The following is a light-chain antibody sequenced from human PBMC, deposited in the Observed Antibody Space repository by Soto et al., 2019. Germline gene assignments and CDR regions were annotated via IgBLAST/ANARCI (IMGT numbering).Light chain of an antibody. V-gene: IGKV3-15*01. CDR1: QNIRTN. Sequence: IVMTQSPATLSVSPGERATFSCRASQNIRTNLAWYQQKPGQVPRLLIYGASTRATGVPARFSGSGYGTAFILTISSLQSEDFAIYYCQQYNNWLLTFGGGTKVDIK. J-gene: IGKJ4*01. CDR3: QQYNNWLLT. CDR2: GAS.